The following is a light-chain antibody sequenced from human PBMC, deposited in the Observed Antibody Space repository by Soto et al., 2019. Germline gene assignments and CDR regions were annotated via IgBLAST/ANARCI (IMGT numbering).Light chain of an antibody. J-gene: IGKJ5*01. CDR2: EAS. CDR1: QGISNY. CDR3: QQFNSYPIT. Sequence: IHMSQSPSSLSASVGYRVTITCRASQGISNYLAWYQQKPGKVPKLLIYEASSLESGVPSRFRGSGSGTEFTLTISGLQPDDFAPYYCQQFNSYPITFGQGTRLEIK. V-gene: IGKV1-13*02.